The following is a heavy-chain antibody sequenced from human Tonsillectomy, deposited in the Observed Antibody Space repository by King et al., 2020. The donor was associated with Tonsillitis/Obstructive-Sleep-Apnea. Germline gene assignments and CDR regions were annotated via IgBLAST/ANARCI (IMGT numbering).Heavy chain of an antibody. CDR1: GFTFSSYG. Sequence: VQLVESGGGVVQPGRSLRLSCAASGFTFSSYGIHWVCQSPGKGLEWVAVISYDGRNKYYADSVKGRFTISRDNSKNTLYLQMNSLRAEDTAVYYCAKGGTTGTTDYFDYWGQGTLVTVSS. D-gene: IGHD1-1*01. CDR2: ISYDGRNK. CDR3: AKGGTTGTTDYFDY. J-gene: IGHJ4*02. V-gene: IGHV3-30*18.